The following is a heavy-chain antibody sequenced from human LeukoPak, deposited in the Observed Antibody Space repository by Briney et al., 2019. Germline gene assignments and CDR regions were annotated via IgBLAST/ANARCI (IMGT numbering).Heavy chain of an antibody. Sequence: GGSLRLSCAASGFTFDDYAMHWVRQAPGKGLEWVSGISWNSGSIGYADSVKGRFTISRDNAKNSLYLQMNSLRAEDTAVYYCARVGYYYDSSGHYYGTSPHFDYWGQGTLVTVSS. CDR2: ISWNSGSI. CDR3: ARVGYYYDSSGHYYGTSPHFDY. V-gene: IGHV3-9*01. J-gene: IGHJ4*02. CDR1: GFTFDDYA. D-gene: IGHD3-22*01.